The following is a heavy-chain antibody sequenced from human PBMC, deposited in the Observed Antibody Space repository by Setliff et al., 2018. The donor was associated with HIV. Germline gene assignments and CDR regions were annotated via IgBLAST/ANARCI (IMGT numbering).Heavy chain of an antibody. D-gene: IGHD3-9*01. CDR2: INPKSGAT. CDR1: GYRFTDFY. V-gene: IGHV1-2*02. Sequence: ASVKVSCKTFGYRFTDFYVNWVRQAPGQGLEWMGWINPKSGATKNAQKFQGRVTMTRDTSISTVYMELSSLRSDDTALYFCARRAEDLAINPPSFDYYFDYWGQGTPVTISS. J-gene: IGHJ4*02. CDR3: ARRAEDLAINPPSFDYYFDY.